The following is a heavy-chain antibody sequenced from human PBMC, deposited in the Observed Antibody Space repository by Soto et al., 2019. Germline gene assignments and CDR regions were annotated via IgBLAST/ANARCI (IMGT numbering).Heavy chain of an antibody. CDR3: ARDLGYCSGGSCYGPRDAFDI. J-gene: IGHJ3*02. D-gene: IGHD2-15*01. CDR2: IYSDGSST. CDR1: GFTFSSYW. V-gene: IGHV3-74*01. Sequence: GGSLRLSCAASGFTFSSYWMHWVRQAPGKGLVWVSCIYSDGSSTSYADSVKGRFTISRDNAKNTLYLQMNSLRAEDTAVYYCARDLGYCSGGSCYGPRDAFDIWGQGTMVTVSS.